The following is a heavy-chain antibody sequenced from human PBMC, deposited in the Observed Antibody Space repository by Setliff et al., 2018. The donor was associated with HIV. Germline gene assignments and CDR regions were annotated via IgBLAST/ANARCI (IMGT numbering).Heavy chain of an antibody. CDR1: GVSITDTNYY. V-gene: IGHV4-39*01. CDR3: ARQNGNFDS. J-gene: IGHJ4*01. CDR2: VSYNGPT. D-gene: IGHD1-1*01. Sequence: PSETLSLTCIVSGVSITDTNYYWGWIRQPPGKGLEWIGSVSYNGPTYHNPSLKSRVASFIDTSKNHFPLYLNSVTAADTALYYCARQNGNFDSWGQGILVTVSS.